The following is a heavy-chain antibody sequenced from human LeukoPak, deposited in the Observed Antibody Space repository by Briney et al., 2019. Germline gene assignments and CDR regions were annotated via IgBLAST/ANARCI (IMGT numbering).Heavy chain of an antibody. D-gene: IGHD3-3*01. CDR2: IYYSGST. CDR3: AREATIFGVFFDY. J-gene: IGHJ4*02. Sequence: SETLSLTCTVSGGSISSGGYYWSWIRQHPGKGLEWIGYIYYSGSTYYNPSLKSRVTISVDTSKNQFSLKLSSVTAADTAVYYCAREATIFGVFFDYWGRGTLVTVSS. CDR1: GGSISSGGYY. V-gene: IGHV4-31*03.